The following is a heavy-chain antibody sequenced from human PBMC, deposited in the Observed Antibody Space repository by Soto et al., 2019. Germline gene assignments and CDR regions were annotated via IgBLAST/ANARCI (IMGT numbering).Heavy chain of an antibody. V-gene: IGHV4-4*07. CDR2: IYSSGST. CDR1: GGSISNYY. CDR3: VRGRGDDVDS. J-gene: IGHJ4*02. Sequence: QVQLQESGPGLVKPSETLSLTCTVSGGSISNYYWSWVRQPAGKGLEYIGRIYSSGSTTYHPSLKRRVSVSVDISKNQCSLRLYSETAGVTAVYSCVRGRGDDVDSWGQGTLGGVSS. D-gene: IGHD4-17*01.